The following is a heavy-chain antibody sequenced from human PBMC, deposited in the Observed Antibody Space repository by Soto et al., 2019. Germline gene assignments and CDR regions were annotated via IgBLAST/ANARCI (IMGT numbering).Heavy chain of an antibody. CDR2: IYYSGST. CDR1: GGSISSGGYY. J-gene: IGHJ5*02. V-gene: IGHV4-31*03. D-gene: IGHD3-16*02. CDR3: ARGIYDYVWGSYPGRFDP. Sequence: LSLTCTVSGGSISSGGYYWSWIRQHPGKGLEWMGYIYYSGSTYYNPSLKSRLTISVDTSKNQFSLKLSSVTAADTAVYYCARGIYDYVWGSYPGRFDPWGQGTLVTVSS.